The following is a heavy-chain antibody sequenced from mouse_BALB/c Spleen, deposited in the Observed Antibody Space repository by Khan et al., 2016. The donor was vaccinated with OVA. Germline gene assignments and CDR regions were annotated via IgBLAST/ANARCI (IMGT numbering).Heavy chain of an antibody. CDR1: GFTFSDYY. J-gene: IGHJ4*01. CDR2: ISNGGGKT. CDR3: ARHGDGKGDAMDY. Sequence: EVELVESGGGLVQPGGSLKLSCATSGFTFSDYYMYWFRQTPAKRLEWVAYISNGGGKTYYPDTVKGRFTIYRDNAKNTLYLQMSRQSAEDTALYYCARHGDGKGDAMDYWGQGTSVTVSS. D-gene: IGHD2-1*01. V-gene: IGHV5-12*02.